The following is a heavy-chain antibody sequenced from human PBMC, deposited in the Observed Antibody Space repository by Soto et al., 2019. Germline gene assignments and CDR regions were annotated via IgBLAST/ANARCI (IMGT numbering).Heavy chain of an antibody. CDR1: GFTFSNAW. CDR2: IKSKTDGGTT. D-gene: IGHD2-2*01. CDR3: TTGLEYCSITSCYGNWFDP. V-gene: IGHV3-15*01. Sequence: EVQLVESGGGLVKPGGSLRLSCAASGFTFSNAWMSWVRQAPGKGLEWVGRIKSKTDGGTTDYAAPVKGRFTISRDDSKNTLFLQMNSLKTEDTAMYYCTTGLEYCSITSCYGNWFDPWGQGTLVTVSS. J-gene: IGHJ5*02.